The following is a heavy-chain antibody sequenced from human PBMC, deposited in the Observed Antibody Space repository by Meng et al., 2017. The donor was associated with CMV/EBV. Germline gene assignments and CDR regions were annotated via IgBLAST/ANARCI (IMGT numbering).Heavy chain of an antibody. D-gene: IGHD3-3*01. CDR1: GGSISSGDYY. Sequence: APPSASGPGLVKPSNTLSLPRPVSGGSISSGDYYWSWIRQPPGKGLEWIGYIYYSGSTHYNPSLKSRVTISVDTSKNQFSLKLSSVTAADTAVYYCARDNRRGGVDYWGQGTLVTVSS. CDR2: IYYSGST. V-gene: IGHV4-30-4*08. J-gene: IGHJ4*02. CDR3: ARDNRRGGVDY.